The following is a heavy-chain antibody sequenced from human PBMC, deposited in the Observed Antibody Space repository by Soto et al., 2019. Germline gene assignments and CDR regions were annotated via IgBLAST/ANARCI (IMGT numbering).Heavy chain of an antibody. CDR1: GGSFSGYY. D-gene: IGHD5-12*01. CDR3: ARDPGLRDGYNSGDAFDI. J-gene: IGHJ3*02. CDR2: INHSGST. Sequence: QVQLQQWGAGLLKPSETLSLTCAVYGGSFSGYYWSWIRQPPGKGLEWIGEINHSGSTNYNPSLKSRVTISVDKSKNQFSLKLSSVTAADTAVYYCARDPGLRDGYNSGDAFDIWGQGTMVTVSS. V-gene: IGHV4-34*01.